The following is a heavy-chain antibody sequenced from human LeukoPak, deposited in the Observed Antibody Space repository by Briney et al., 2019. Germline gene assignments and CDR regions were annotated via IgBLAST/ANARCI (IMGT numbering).Heavy chain of an antibody. V-gene: IGHV3-13*01. CDR3: ARGRYIAAAGFSSAYGMDV. D-gene: IGHD6-13*01. J-gene: IGHJ6*02. CDR1: GFTFSSYD. CDR2: IGTAGDT. Sequence: QPGGSLRLSCAASGFTFSSYDMHWVRQATGKGLEWVSAIGTAGDTYYPGSVKGRFTISRENAKNSLYLQMNSLRAGDTAVYYCARGRYIAAAGFSSAYGMDVWGQGTTVTVSS.